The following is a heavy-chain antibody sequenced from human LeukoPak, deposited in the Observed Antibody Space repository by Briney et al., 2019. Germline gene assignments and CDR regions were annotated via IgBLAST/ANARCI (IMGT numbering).Heavy chain of an antibody. V-gene: IGHV1-24*01. D-gene: IGHD3-10*01. J-gene: IGHJ4*02. CDR2: FYPEDGET. CDR1: GYTLTELS. Sequence: ASVKVSCKVSGYTLTELSMHWVRQAPGKGLEWMGGFYPEDGETIYAQKFQGRVTMTEDTSTDTAYMELSSLRSEDTAVYYCATTSPKMVRGVIPTDYWGQGTLVTVSS. CDR3: ATTSPKMVRGVIPTDY.